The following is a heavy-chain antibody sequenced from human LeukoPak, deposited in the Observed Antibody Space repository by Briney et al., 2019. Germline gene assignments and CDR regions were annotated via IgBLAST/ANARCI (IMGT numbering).Heavy chain of an antibody. CDR2: INTDGSTT. V-gene: IGHV3-74*01. J-gene: IGHJ4*02. Sequence: GGSLRLSCAASGSTFSSYWMHWVRHAPGKGLVWVSRINTDGSTTNYADSVKGRFTISRDNAENTLYLQMNSLRAEDTAVYYCARGSPAAVWGQGALVTVSS. D-gene: IGHD6-25*01. CDR1: GSTFSSYW. CDR3: ARGSPAAV.